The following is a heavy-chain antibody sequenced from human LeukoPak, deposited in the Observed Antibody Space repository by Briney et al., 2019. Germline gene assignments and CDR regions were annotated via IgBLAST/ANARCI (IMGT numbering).Heavy chain of an antibody. V-gene: IGHV4-59*11. J-gene: IGHJ4*01. Sequence: SETLSLICSVSGGSLSGHYWSWFRQPPGKGLEWIGYFYYSGSTNYHPSLKGRVTISVDTSKNQFSLKVNSVTSADTAVYYCARGEGERYYVNFFDYWGHGKLVSVSS. D-gene: IGHD1-26*01. CDR3: ARGEGERYYVNFFDY. CDR1: GGSLSGHY. CDR2: FYYSGST.